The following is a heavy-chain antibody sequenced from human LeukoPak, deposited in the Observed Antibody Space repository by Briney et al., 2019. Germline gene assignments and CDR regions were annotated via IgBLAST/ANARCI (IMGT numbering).Heavy chain of an antibody. D-gene: IGHD2-2*01. CDR2: ISGSGGST. V-gene: IGHV3-23*01. Sequence: GGTLRLSCAASGFTFSSYAMSWVRQAPGKGLEWVSAISGSGGSTYYADSVKGRFTVSRDNSKNTLYLQMNSLRAEDTAVYYCAKDNTDIVVVPAVRFDYWGQGTLVTVSS. CDR3: AKDNTDIVVVPAVRFDY. J-gene: IGHJ4*02. CDR1: GFTFSSYA.